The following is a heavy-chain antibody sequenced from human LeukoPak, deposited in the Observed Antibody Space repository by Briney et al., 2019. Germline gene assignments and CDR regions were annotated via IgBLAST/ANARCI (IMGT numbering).Heavy chain of an antibody. J-gene: IGHJ5*02. Sequence: SETLSLTCTVSGGSISSHYWSWIRQPPRKGLEWIGYIYYSGSTNYNPSLKSRVTISVDTSKNQFSLKLSSVTAADTAVYYCARDLYSSGFNWFDPWGQGTLVTVSS. CDR2: IYYSGST. D-gene: IGHD6-19*01. V-gene: IGHV4-59*11. CDR3: ARDLYSSGFNWFDP. CDR1: GGSISSHY.